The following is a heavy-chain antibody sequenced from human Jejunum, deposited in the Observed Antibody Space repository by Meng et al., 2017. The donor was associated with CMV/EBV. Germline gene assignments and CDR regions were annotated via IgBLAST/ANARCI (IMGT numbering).Heavy chain of an antibody. D-gene: IGHD1-26*01. V-gene: IGHV4-4*07. Sequence: VLLQGSGPGLVKSSETLFLTCFVSAGPISGYYWSWIRQPAGKGLEWIGRIYTSGSTHYNPSLKSRLTMSVDLAKNQISLKLSSVTAADTAVYYCARESGSYYWFDPWGQGTLVTVSS. CDR1: AGPISGYY. CDR3: ARESGSYYWFDP. CDR2: IYTSGST. J-gene: IGHJ5*02.